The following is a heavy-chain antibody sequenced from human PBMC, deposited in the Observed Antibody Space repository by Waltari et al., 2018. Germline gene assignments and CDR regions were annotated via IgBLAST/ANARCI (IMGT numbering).Heavy chain of an antibody. V-gene: IGHV4-4*02. CDR1: GDSMSSTDW. CDR2: VHRSGRT. CDR3: ARDRGRGIYLDS. Sequence: QLQLQESGPGLVKPSGTLSLTCAVSGDSMSSTDWWSWVRQSPGKGLEWIGQVHRSGRTNYNPSFASRVTISIDTSTNQFSLKGTSATTADTAVYFCARDRGRGIYLDSWGQGTLVTVSP. D-gene: IGHD2-15*01. J-gene: IGHJ4*02.